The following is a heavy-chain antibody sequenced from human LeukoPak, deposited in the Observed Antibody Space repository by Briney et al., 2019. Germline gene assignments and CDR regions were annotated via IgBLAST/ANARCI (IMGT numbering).Heavy chain of an antibody. D-gene: IGHD3-10*01. CDR1: GFTFSDYY. CDR3: AGFNYYGSGSYGAPLDY. Sequence: GGSLRLSCAASGFTFSDYYMSWIRQAPGKGLEWVSYISSSGSTIYYADSVKGRLPISRDNAKNSLYLQMNSLRAEDTAVYYCAGFNYYGSGSYGAPLDYWGQGTLVTVSS. V-gene: IGHV3-11*01. J-gene: IGHJ4*02. CDR2: ISSSGSTI.